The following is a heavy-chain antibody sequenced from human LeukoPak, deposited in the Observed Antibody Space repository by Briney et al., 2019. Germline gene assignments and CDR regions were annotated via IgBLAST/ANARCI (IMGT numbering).Heavy chain of an antibody. Sequence: PSQTLSLTCTVSGGSISSSSYYWGWFRQPPGKGLEWIGSIYYSGSTYYNPSLKSRVTISVDTSKNQFSLKLSSVTAADTAVYYCASYWTNIAPVDYWGQGTLVTVSS. CDR1: GGSISSSSYY. V-gene: IGHV4-39*07. CDR2: IYYSGST. J-gene: IGHJ4*02. D-gene: IGHD1/OR15-1a*01. CDR3: ASYWTNIAPVDY.